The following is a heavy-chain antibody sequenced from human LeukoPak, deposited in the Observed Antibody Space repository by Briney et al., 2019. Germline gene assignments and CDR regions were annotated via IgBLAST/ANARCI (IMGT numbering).Heavy chain of an antibody. CDR2: IKSKTDDGTT. CDR1: GFTFSNAW. Sequence: GSLRLSCAASGFTFSNAWMTWVRQAPGKGLEWVGRIKSKTDDGTTDYAAPVKGRFTISRDDSKNTLYLQMNSLKTEDTAVYYCATKTFTYYYDSSGSLGYWGQGTLVTVSS. J-gene: IGHJ4*02. D-gene: IGHD3-22*01. CDR3: ATKTFTYYYDSSGSLGY. V-gene: IGHV3-15*01.